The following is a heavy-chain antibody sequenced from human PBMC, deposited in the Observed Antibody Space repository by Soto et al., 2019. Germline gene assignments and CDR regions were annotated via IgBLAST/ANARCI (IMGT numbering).Heavy chain of an antibody. D-gene: IGHD3-22*01. J-gene: IGHJ4*02. Sequence: GGSLRLSCAASGFTFSSYAMTWVRQAPGKGLEWVSVISGSGGSTHYADSVKGRSTIARDNSKNTLYLQVNSLRAEDTAVYYCAKEADISGYNPDDSGQGTQVTVSS. V-gene: IGHV3-23*01. CDR1: GFTFSSYA. CDR2: ISGSGGST. CDR3: AKEADISGYNPDD.